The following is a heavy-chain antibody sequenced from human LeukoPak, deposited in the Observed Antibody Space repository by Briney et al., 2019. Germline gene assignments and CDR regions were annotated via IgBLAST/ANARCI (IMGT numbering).Heavy chain of an antibody. D-gene: IGHD2-2*02. CDR2: ISGSAINT. V-gene: IGHV3-23*01. CDR3: AKNRIPTAITPDS. J-gene: IGHJ5*01. CDR1: GFTFSSYA. Sequence: PGGSLRLSCAASGFTFSSYAMSWVRQAPGKGLEWVSGISGSAINTYYADSVKGRFTISRDNSKNTLYLQMNSLRLEDTAVYYCAKNRIPTAITPDSWGQGTLVTVSS.